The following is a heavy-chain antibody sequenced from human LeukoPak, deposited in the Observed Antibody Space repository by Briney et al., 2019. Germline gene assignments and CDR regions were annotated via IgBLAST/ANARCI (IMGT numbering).Heavy chain of an antibody. CDR1: GYTFTSYG. Sequence: GASVKVSCKASGYTFTSYGISWVRQAPGQGLEWMGWISAYNGNTNYAQKLQGRVTMTTDTSTSTAYTELRSLRSDDTAVYYCARDEGYCSSTSCYSPYNWFDPWGQGTLVTVSS. CDR2: ISAYNGNT. CDR3: ARDEGYCSSTSCYSPYNWFDP. D-gene: IGHD2-2*01. V-gene: IGHV1-18*01. J-gene: IGHJ5*02.